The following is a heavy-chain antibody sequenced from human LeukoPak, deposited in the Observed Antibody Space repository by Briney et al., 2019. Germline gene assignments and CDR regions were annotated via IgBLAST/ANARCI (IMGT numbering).Heavy chain of an antibody. Sequence: SETLSLTCTVSSGSINNYYWSWIRQPPGKGLEWIGYIYYTGSTNYNPSLKSRVTISVDTSNNQSSLKLSSVTAADTAVYFCARFSTMLDYWGQGTLVTASS. CDR3: ARFSTMLDY. D-gene: IGHD3-10*01. V-gene: IGHV4-59*01. CDR1: SGSINNYY. CDR2: IYYTGST. J-gene: IGHJ4*02.